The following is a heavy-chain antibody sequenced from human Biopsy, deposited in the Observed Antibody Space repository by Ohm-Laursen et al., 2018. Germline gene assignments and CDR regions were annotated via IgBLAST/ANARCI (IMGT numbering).Heavy chain of an antibody. CDR1: RVTFSSYA. J-gene: IGHJ4*01. Sequence: SSVKVSCKSSRVTFSSYAVSWVRQAPGQGLEWMGGIIPMFGTTNYAQKFQGRLSITADKSTTAAYLELSGLRSEDTAVYYCASHVTYNFNGGLDYWGHGTLDTVSS. D-gene: IGHD1-14*01. CDR3: ASHVTYNFNGGLDY. CDR2: IIPMFGTT. V-gene: IGHV1-69*06.